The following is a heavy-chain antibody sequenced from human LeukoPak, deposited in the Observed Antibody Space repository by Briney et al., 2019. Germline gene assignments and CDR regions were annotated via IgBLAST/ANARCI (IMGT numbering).Heavy chain of an antibody. CDR3: ARDRGYCSGGSCYFYAFDI. V-gene: IGHV3-21*01. J-gene: IGHJ3*02. D-gene: IGHD2-15*01. CDR1: GFTFSSYS. CDR2: ISSSSSYI. Sequence: PGGSLRLSCAASGFTFSSYSMNWVRQAPGKGLEWVSSISSSSSYIYYADSVKGRFTISRDNAKNSLYLQTNSLRAEDTAVYYCARDRGYCSGGSCYFYAFDIWGQGTMVTVSS.